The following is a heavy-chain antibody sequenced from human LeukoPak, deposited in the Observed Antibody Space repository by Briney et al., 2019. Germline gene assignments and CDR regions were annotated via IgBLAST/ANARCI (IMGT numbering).Heavy chain of an antibody. D-gene: IGHD6-13*01. V-gene: IGHV6-1*01. CDR2: TYYRSKWYN. J-gene: IGHJ4*02. CDR3: AGGFYGSTWSLNFNS. CDR1: GDSVSTNSAT. Sequence: SQTLSLTCAISGDSVSTNSATWNWIRQSPSRGLEWLGRTYYRSKWYNDYAVSVKSRITISPDTSKNQFSLQLNSATPEDTAVYYCAGGFYGSTWSLNFNSWGQGTLVTVSS.